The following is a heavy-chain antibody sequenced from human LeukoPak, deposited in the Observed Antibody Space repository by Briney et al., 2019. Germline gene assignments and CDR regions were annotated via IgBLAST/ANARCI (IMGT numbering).Heavy chain of an antibody. J-gene: IGHJ5*01. D-gene: IGHD1-26*01. CDR3: VRNWDHFDFDS. Sequence: GGSLRLSCAASGFTFRDYWMHWIRQAPGKGLVWVSRIKGDGSHTIYADSVKGRFTISRDNAKNTLYLQMKSLRVEDTALYYCVRNWDHFDFDSWGQGTLVTVSS. CDR2: IKGDGSHT. V-gene: IGHV3-74*01. CDR1: GFTFRDYW.